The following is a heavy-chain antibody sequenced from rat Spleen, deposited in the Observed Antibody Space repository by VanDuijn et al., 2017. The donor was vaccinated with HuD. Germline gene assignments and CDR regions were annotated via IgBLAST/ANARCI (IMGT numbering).Heavy chain of an antibody. V-gene: IGHV5-31*01. CDR2: IINTGGST. CDR1: GFTFNKYW. D-gene: IGHD1-10*01. J-gene: IGHJ3*01. Sequence: EVQLVESGGGLVQPGRSLKLSCVVSGFTFNKYWMTWIRQAPGKGLEWVASIINTGGSTYYSDFVKGRFTISRDNTKSTLYLQMDSLRSEDTATYYCTTDLANNPFASWGQGTLVTVSS. CDR3: TTDLANNPFAS.